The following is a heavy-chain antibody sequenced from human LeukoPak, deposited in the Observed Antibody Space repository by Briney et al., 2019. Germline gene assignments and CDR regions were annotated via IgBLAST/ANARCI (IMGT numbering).Heavy chain of an antibody. CDR2: IRGSGGST. J-gene: IGHJ6*02. CDR3: AKDEGSSWYPPSYYYGMDV. D-gene: IGHD6-13*01. Sequence: GGSLRLSCAAAGLTFGSFAMSWDRPAPGEWLEWVSAIRGSGGSTYYADSVKGRFTISRDNSKNTLYLQMNSLRAEDTAVYYCAKDEGSSWYPPSYYYGMDVWGQGTTVTVSS. V-gene: IGHV3-23*01. CDR1: GLTFGSFA.